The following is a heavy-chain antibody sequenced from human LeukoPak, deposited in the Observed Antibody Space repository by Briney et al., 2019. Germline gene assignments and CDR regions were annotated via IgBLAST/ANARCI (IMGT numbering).Heavy chain of an antibody. J-gene: IGHJ6*02. Sequence: GGSLRLSCAASGFTFSGYWMHWVRQAPGKGLVWVSRINSDGSSTSYADSVKGRFTISRDNAKNTLYLQMNSLRAEDTAVYYCAREEDTAMPKAAQDYYYGMDVWGQGTTVTVSS. CDR2: INSDGSST. D-gene: IGHD5-18*01. CDR3: AREEDTAMPKAAQDYYYGMDV. CDR1: GFTFSGYW. V-gene: IGHV3-74*01.